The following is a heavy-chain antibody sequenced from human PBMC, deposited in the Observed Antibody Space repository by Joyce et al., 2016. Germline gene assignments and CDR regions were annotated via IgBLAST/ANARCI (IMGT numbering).Heavy chain of an antibody. J-gene: IGHJ4*02. CDR3: ARERGGYGGDDFFDY. CDR2: IRTYNGNT. Sequence: QVQLVQSGAEVKKPGASVKVSCKASGYTYTTYNIAWVRQAPGQGLEWMGRIRTYNGNTNYIETLQGRRTMTTDTSTSTAYMELGSLGSDNTAIYFCARERGGYGGDDFFDYWGQGTLITVSS. V-gene: IGHV1-18*01. CDR1: GYTYTTYN. D-gene: IGHD5-12*01.